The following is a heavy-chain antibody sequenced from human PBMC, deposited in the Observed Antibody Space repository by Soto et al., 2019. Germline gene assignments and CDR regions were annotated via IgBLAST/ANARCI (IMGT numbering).Heavy chain of an antibody. V-gene: IGHV3-23*01. CDR3: AKAGCSGGSCYSVYAFDI. Sequence: GGSLRLSCAASGFTFSSYAMSWVRQAPGKGLEWVSAISGSGGSTYYADSVKGRFTISRDNSKNTLYLQMNSLRAEDTAVYYCAKAGCSGGSCYSVYAFDIWGQGTMVTVS. D-gene: IGHD2-15*01. J-gene: IGHJ3*02. CDR1: GFTFSSYA. CDR2: ISGSGGST.